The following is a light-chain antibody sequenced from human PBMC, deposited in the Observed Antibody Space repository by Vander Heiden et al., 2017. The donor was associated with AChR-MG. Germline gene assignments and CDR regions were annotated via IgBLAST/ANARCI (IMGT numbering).Light chain of an antibody. Sequence: IVMTQSPDSPAVSLGERATITCKSSQSVLYSSNNKNYLAWYQQKPGQPPKLLIYWAATRESGVPDRFSGSGSGTDFTLTISSLQAEDVAVYYCQQYYSTPPITFGQGTRLEIK. V-gene: IGKV4-1*01. CDR3: QQYYSTPPIT. CDR2: WAA. CDR1: QSVLYSSNNKNY. J-gene: IGKJ5*01.